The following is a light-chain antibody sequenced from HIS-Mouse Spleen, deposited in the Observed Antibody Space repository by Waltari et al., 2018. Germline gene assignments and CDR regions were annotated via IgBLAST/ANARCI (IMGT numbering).Light chain of an antibody. J-gene: IGLJ2*01. Sequence: QSALTQPPSASGSPGQSVTISCPGTSSDVGGYNYVSWYQQHPGKAPNLMIYEVSKRPSGVPDRFSGSKSGNTASLTGSGLQAEDEADYYCSSYAGSNNLVFGGGTKLTVL. V-gene: IGLV2-8*01. CDR1: SSDVGGYNY. CDR3: SSYAGSNNLV. CDR2: EVS.